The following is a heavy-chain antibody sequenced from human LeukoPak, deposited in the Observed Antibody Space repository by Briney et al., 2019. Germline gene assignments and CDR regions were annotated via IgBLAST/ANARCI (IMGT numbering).Heavy chain of an antibody. Sequence: EPSKTLSLTCTVSGGSVSSGSDYWTWIRQPPGKGLDWIGQIYYTGSTNYNSSLKRLVTITGNTSNNRFPLMLKTVTAENTAVYYCAREGSRTPFDFWGQGSLVSVSS. CDR2: IYYTGST. J-gene: IGHJ4*02. V-gene: IGHV4-61*01. D-gene: IGHD1/OR15-1a*01. CDR1: GGSVSSGSDY. CDR3: AREGSRTPFDF.